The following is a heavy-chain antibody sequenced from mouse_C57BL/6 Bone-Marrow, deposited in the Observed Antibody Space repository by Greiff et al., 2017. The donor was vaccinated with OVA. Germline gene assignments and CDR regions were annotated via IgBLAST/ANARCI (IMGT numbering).Heavy chain of an antibody. CDR2: IHPNSGST. D-gene: IGHD2-14*01. J-gene: IGHJ4*01. CDR1: GYTFTSYW. V-gene: IGHV1-64*01. Sequence: QVQLKQPGAELVKPGASVKLSCKASGYTFTSYWMHWVKQRPGQGLEWIGMIHPNSGSTNYNEKFKSKATLTVDTSSSTAYMQLSSLTSEDSAVYYCARRMRVRRRGRRDYYAMGYWGQGTSVTVSS. CDR3: ARRMRVRRRGRRDYYAMGY.